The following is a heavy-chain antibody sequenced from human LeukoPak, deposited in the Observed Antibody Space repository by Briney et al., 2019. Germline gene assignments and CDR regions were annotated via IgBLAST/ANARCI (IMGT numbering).Heavy chain of an antibody. D-gene: IGHD2-2*01. CDR3: ARDRAPAVDRGFDY. V-gene: IGHV3-7*03. CDR1: GFTFSSYW. Sequence: PGGSLRLSCAASGFTFSSYWMSWVRQAPGKGLEWVANIKQDGSEKYYVDSVKGRFTISRDNAKNSLYLQMNSLRAEDTAVYYCARDRAPAVDRGFDYWGQGTLVTVSS. CDR2: IKQDGSEK. J-gene: IGHJ4*02.